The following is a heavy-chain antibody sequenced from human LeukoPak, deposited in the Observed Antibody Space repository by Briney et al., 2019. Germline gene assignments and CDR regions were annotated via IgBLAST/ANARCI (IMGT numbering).Heavy chain of an antibody. CDR1: GGSFSGYY. CDR2: IYYSGTT. J-gene: IGHJ4*02. D-gene: IGHD5-18*01. CDR3: ATTYSYTSGGYDY. V-gene: IGHV4-59*05. Sequence: SETLSLTCAVYGGSFSGYYWGWIRQPPGKGLEWIGSIYYSGTTFYNPSLKSRVTISVDTSKNQFSLKVSSVTAADTAVYYCATTYSYTSGGYDYWGQGTLVTVSS.